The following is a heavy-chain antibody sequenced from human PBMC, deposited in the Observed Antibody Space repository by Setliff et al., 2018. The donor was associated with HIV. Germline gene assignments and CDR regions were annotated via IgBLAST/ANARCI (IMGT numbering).Heavy chain of an antibody. CDR1: GFTLSSYC. Sequence: GGSLRLPCVASGFTLSSYCIDWFRPAPGKGLEWVSSISYGSTYIYQSDSVRGRFTSSRDDAKKSFYLQMNSLGAEDTAVSYCARSGGIGNYHWDVWGKGTTVTVSS. CDR3: ARSGGIGNYHWDV. D-gene: IGHD3-16*01. J-gene: IGHJ6*03. V-gene: IGHV3-21*01. CDR2: ISYGSTYI.